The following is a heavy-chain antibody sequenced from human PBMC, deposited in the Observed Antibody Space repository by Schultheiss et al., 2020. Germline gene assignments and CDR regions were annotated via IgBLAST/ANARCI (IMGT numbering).Heavy chain of an antibody. V-gene: IGHV3-30*03. CDR2: ISYDGSNK. D-gene: IGHD4/OR15-4a*01. CDR3: ARGGVAHYDGGMDV. CDR1: GFTFSSYS. Sequence: GGSLRLSCAASGFTFSSYSMNWVRQAPGKGLEWVAVISYDGSNKYYADSVKGRFTISRDNSKNTLYLQMNSLRAGDTAVYYCARGGVAHYDGGMDVWGQGTTVNVSS. J-gene: IGHJ6*02.